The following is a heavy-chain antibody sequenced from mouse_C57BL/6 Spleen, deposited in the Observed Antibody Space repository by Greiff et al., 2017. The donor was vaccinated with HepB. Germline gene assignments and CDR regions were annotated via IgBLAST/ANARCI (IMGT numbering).Heavy chain of an antibody. CDR3: ARTLTTVVSYYFDY. CDR2: INPYNGGT. D-gene: IGHD1-1*01. CDR1: GYTFTDYY. Sequence: VQLQQSGPVLVKPGASVKMSCKASGYTFTDYYMNWVKQSHGKSLEWIGVINPYNGGTSYNQKFKGKATLTVDKSSSTAYMELNSLTSEDSAVYYCARTLTTVVSYYFDYWGQGTTLTVSS. V-gene: IGHV1-19*01. J-gene: IGHJ2*01.